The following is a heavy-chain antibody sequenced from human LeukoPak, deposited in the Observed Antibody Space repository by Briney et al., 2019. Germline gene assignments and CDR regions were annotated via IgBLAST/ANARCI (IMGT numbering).Heavy chain of an antibody. CDR2: FDAEDGET. V-gene: IGHV1-24*01. Sequence: ASVNVSCKVSGYTLAELSMHWVRQAPGKGLEWMGGFDAEDGETIYAQKVQGRVTMTEDTSTDTAYMELSSLRSEDTAVYYCATIVVVAATQIFDYWGQGTLVTVSS. J-gene: IGHJ4*02. CDR3: ATIVVVAATQIFDY. D-gene: IGHD2-15*01. CDR1: GYTLAELS.